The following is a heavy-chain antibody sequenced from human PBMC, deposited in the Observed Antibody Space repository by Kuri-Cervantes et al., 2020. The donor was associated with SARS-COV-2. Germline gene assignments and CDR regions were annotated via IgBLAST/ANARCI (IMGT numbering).Heavy chain of an antibody. D-gene: IGHD3-3*01. CDR1: GGSISSSSYY. V-gene: IGHV4-39*01. J-gene: IGHJ5*02. CDR3: ARQMMSSITIFGVVITRNWFDP. Sequence: ESLKISCTVSGGSISSSSYYWGWIRQPPGKGLEWIGSIYYSGSTYYNPSLKSRVTISVDTSKNQSSLKLSSVTAADTAVYYCARQMMSSITIFGVVITRNWFDPWGQGTLVTCYS. CDR2: IYYSGST.